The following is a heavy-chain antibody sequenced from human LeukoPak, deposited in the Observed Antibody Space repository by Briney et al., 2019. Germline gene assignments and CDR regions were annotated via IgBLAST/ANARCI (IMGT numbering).Heavy chain of an antibody. CDR2: IRGSGSRT. V-gene: IGHV3-23*01. J-gene: IGHJ6*02. D-gene: IGHD3-3*01. CDR3: AKSVRFLEWLLYFNYGMDV. CDR1: AFTFSSYA. Sequence: AQSLRLSCAPSAFTFSSYAMSWVRQPPGNGLEWVSAIRGSGSRTYYADSVKGRSTISRDNTKNTLYLQMNSLRAEDTAVYYCAKSVRFLEWLLYFNYGMDVWGQGTTVTVSS.